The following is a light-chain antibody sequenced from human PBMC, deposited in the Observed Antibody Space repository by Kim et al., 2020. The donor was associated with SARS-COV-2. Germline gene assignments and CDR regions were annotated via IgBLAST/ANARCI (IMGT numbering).Light chain of an antibody. CDR1: QGISTW. V-gene: IGKV1-12*01. J-gene: IGKJ1*01. Sequence: DVQMTQSPSSVSASIGDRVTITCRASQGISTWLAWYQQKPGEAPKLLIYSASTLQSGVPSRFSGSGSGTDFTLTISSLQAEDFATYYCQQTNNIPRTFGQGTKVDIK. CDR3: QQTNNIPRT. CDR2: SAS.